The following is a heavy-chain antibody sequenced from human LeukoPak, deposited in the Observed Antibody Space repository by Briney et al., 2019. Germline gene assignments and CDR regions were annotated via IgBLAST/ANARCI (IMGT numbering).Heavy chain of an antibody. CDR2: IYNDGSRT. J-gene: IGHJ5*02. Sequence: QPGGSLRLSCAASGFTFSSYWMHWVRHAPGKGLVWVSRIYNDGSRTNYADSVKGRFTISRDNAKNTLYLQMNSLRAEDTAVYYCARDLCTSTGCQYWFDHWGQGTLVTVSS. D-gene: IGHD2-2*01. CDR1: GFTFSSYW. CDR3: ARDLCTSTGCQYWFDH. V-gene: IGHV3-74*01.